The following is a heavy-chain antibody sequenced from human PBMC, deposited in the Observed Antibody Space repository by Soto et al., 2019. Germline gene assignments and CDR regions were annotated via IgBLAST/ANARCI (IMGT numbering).Heavy chain of an antibody. CDR1: GFTFNDYS. CDR3: ARVPVSMVRGYGMDV. J-gene: IGHJ6*02. Sequence: QVQLVESGGGLVKPGGSLRLSCAASGFTFNDYSMSWVRQAPGKGLEWVSYISGSGPYTKYADSVKGRFTISRDNAKNSLYLQMSSLRVEDTAVYYCARVPVSMVRGYGMDVWGQGTTVTVSS. D-gene: IGHD3-10*01. V-gene: IGHV3-11*06. CDR2: ISGSGPYT.